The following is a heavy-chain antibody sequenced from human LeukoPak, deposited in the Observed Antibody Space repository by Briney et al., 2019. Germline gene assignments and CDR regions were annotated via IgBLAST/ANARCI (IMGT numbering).Heavy chain of an antibody. CDR3: ARQGVAVRGVMILKRPAGFDY. V-gene: IGHV4-59*08. J-gene: IGHJ4*02. CDR2: IYYSWST. D-gene: IGHD3-10*01. Sequence: PSETLSLTCTVSGGSISSYYWSWIRQPPAKGLAWIGYIYYSWSTNYYPSLTSRATISVDTSMHQLSLQLTSVTAADTAVYYCARQGVAVRGVMILKRPAGFDYWGQGILVTVSS. CDR1: GGSISSYY.